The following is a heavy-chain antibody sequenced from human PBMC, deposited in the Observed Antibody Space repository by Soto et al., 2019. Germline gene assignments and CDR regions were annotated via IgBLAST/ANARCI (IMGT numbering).Heavy chain of an antibody. CDR3: XREGSYYPYYYYYGMDV. CDR1: GFTFSSYW. Sequence: GGSLRLSCAASGFTFSSYWMHWVRQAPGKGLVWVSRINSDGSSTSYADSVKGRFTISRDNAKNTLYLQMNSLRAEDTAVYYCXREGSYYPYYYYYGMDVWGQGTTVTVSS. V-gene: IGHV3-74*01. D-gene: IGHD1-26*01. J-gene: IGHJ6*02. CDR2: INSDGSST.